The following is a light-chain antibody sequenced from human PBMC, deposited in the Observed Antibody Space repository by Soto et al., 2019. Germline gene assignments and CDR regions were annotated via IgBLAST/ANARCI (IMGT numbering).Light chain of an antibody. CDR2: GAS. Sequence: EIVMTQSPATLSVSPGERATLSCRASQSVSSNLAWYRQKPGQAPRLLIYGASTRATGIPARFSGSGSGTEFTLTISSLQSEDFAVYYCQQYNNGRTFGQGTKVDIK. CDR3: QQYNNGRT. V-gene: IGKV3-15*01. CDR1: QSVSSN. J-gene: IGKJ1*01.